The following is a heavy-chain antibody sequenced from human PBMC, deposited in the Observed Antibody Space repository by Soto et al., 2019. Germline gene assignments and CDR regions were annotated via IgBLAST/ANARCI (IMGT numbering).Heavy chain of an antibody. V-gene: IGHV1-8*01. Sequence: GASVKVSCKASGYTFTSYDINWVRQATGQGLEWMGWMNPNSGNTGYAQKFQGRVTMTRNTSISTAYMELSSLRSEDTAVYYCAVDMVRGVKVDYYYYYMDVWGKGTPVTVSS. CDR3: AVDMVRGVKVDYYYYYMDV. CDR2: MNPNSGNT. CDR1: GYTFTSYD. J-gene: IGHJ6*03. D-gene: IGHD3-10*01.